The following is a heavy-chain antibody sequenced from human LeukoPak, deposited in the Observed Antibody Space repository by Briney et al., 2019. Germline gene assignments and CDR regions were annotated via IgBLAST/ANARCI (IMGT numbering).Heavy chain of an antibody. J-gene: IGHJ4*02. D-gene: IGHD3-9*01. V-gene: IGHV4-34*01. CDR2: INHSGST. CDR3: ARALRYFDWSWAS. Sequence: PETLSLTCAVYGGSFSGYYWSWIRQPPGKGLEWIGEINHSGSTNYNPSLKSRVTISVDTSKNQFSLKLSSVTAADTAVYYCARALRYFDWSWASWGQGTLVTVSS. CDR1: GGSFSGYY.